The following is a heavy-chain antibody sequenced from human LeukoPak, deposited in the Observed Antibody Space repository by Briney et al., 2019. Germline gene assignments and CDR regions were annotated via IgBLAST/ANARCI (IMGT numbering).Heavy chain of an antibody. Sequence: SETLSLTCTVSGGSISSYYWSWIRQPPGKGLEWIGYIYYSGSTNYNPSLKSRVTISVDTSKNQFSLKLSSATAADTAVYYCARGYYYDSSPALIDYWGQGTLVTVSS. CDR2: IYYSGST. CDR1: GGSISSYY. CDR3: ARGYYYDSSPALIDY. J-gene: IGHJ4*02. V-gene: IGHV4-59*01. D-gene: IGHD3-22*01.